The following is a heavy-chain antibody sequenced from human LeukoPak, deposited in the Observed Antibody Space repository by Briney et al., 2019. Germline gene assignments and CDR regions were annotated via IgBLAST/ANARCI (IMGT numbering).Heavy chain of an antibody. CDR1: GFTVSSNY. D-gene: IGHD6-13*01. Sequence: GGSLRLSCAASGFTVSSNYMSWVRQAPEKGLEWVSVIYSGGSTYYADSVKGRFTISRDNSKNTLYLQMNSLRAEDTAVYYCARGLYSSSWSPDYYYGMDVWGQGTTVTVSS. CDR2: IYSGGST. CDR3: ARGLYSSSWSPDYYYGMDV. J-gene: IGHJ6*02. V-gene: IGHV3-66*01.